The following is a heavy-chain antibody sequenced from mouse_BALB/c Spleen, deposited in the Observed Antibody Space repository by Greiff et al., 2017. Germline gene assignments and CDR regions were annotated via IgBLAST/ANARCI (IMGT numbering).Heavy chain of an antibody. CDR2: ISSGGGST. Sequence: EVKLVESGGGLVKPGGSLKLSCAASGFAFSSYDMSWVRQTPEKRLEWVAYISSGGGSTYYPDTVKGRFTISRDNAKNTLYLQMSSLKSEDTAMYYCARHRYEDAMDYWGQGTSGTVSS. CDR1: GFAFSSYD. CDR3: ARHRYEDAMDY. D-gene: IGHD2-14*01. J-gene: IGHJ4*01. V-gene: IGHV5-12-1*01.